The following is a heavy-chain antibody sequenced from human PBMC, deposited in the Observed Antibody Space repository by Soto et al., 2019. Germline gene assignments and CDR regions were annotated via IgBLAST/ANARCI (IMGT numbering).Heavy chain of an antibody. V-gene: IGHV4-4*02. D-gene: IGHD1-20*01. CDR1: GGSISSSNW. Sequence: PSETLSLTCAVSGGSISSSNWWSWVRQPPGKGLEWIGEIYHSGSTNYNPSLKSRVTISVDKSKNQFSLKLSSVTAADTAVYYCARRAGKLSQVYNWFDPWGQGTLVTVSS. J-gene: IGHJ5*02. CDR2: IYHSGST. CDR3: ARRAGKLSQVYNWFDP.